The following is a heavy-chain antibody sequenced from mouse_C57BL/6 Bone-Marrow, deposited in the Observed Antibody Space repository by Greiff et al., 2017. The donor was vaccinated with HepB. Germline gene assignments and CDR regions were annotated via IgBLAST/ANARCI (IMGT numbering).Heavy chain of an antibody. J-gene: IGHJ4*01. D-gene: IGHD3-2*02. V-gene: IGHV1-53*01. CDR1: GYTFTSYW. Sequence: VKLQQPGTELVKPGASVKLSCKASGYTFTSYWMHWVKQRPGQGLEWIGNINPSNGGTNYNEKFKSKATLTVDKSSSTAYMQLSSLTSEDSAVYYCARWTAQAPYYYAMDYWGQGTSVTVSS. CDR2: INPSNGGT. CDR3: ARWTAQAPYYYAMDY.